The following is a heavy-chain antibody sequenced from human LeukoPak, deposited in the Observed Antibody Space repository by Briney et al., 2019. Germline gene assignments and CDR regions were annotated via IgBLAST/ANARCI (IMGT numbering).Heavy chain of an antibody. CDR3: AKEYTNEGDYYDSSGYFI. V-gene: IGHV3-9*01. Sequence: GGSLRLSCAASGFTFDDYAMHWVRQAPGKGLERVSGISWNSGSIGYADSVKGRFTISRDNAKNSLYLQMNSLRAEDTALYYCAKEYTNEGDYYDSSGYFIWGQGTLVTVSS. CDR1: GFTFDDYA. CDR2: ISWNSGSI. D-gene: IGHD3-22*01. J-gene: IGHJ4*02.